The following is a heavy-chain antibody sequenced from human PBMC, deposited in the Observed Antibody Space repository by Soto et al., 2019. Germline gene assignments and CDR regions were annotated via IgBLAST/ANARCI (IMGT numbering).Heavy chain of an antibody. J-gene: IGHJ3*02. V-gene: IGHV2-70*04. CDR1: GFSLSTSGMR. Sequence: SGPTLVNPTQTLTLTCTFSGFSLSTSGMRVSWIRQPPGKALEWLARIDWYDDKFYSTSLNTRLTISKDTSKNQVVLTMTNMDPADTDTYYCARLFYDSSGDDAFDTWGHWTMVTLSS. CDR3: ARLFYDSSGDDAFDT. D-gene: IGHD3-22*01. CDR2: IDWYDDK.